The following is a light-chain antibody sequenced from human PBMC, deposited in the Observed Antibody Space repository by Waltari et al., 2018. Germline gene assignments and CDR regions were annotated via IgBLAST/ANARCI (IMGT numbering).Light chain of an antibody. CDR2: QDT. CDR3: QAWDGTTVI. J-gene: IGLJ2*01. V-gene: IGLV3-1*01. CDR1: KLGDTY. Sequence: SYDLTQPPPMSVSPGQTASITCSGDKLGDTYACWYQQKPGQSPVLVIYQDTRRPSTIPERFSASTSGNTATLTISGTQAMDEADYYCQAWDGTTVIFGGGTKLTVL.